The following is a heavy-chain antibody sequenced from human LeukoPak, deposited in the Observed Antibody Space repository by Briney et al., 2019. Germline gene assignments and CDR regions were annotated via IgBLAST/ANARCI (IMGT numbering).Heavy chain of an antibody. CDR3: HGERYGMDV. D-gene: IGHD2-21*01. V-gene: IGHV1-46*01. Sequence: ASVKVSCKASGYAFTSYYMHWVRQAPGQGLEWMGIISPSGGSTSYAQKFQGRVTMTRDTSTSTVYMELSSLRSEDTAVYYCHGERYGMDVWGQGTTVTVSS. CDR2: ISPSGGST. CDR1: GYAFTSYY. J-gene: IGHJ6*02.